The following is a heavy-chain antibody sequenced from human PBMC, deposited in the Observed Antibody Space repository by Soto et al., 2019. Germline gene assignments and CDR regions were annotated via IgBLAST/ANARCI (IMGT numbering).Heavy chain of an antibody. J-gene: IGHJ6*02. D-gene: IGHD1-1*01. CDR2: ISGSGGST. CDR1: GFTFSSYA. Sequence: PGGSLRLSCAASGFTFSSYAMSWVRQAPGKGLEWVSAISGSGGSTYYADSVKGRFTISRDNSKNTLYLQMNSLRAEDTAVYYCAGRPSPYTRGAMDVWGQGTTVTVSS. CDR3: AGRPSPYTRGAMDV. V-gene: IGHV3-23*01.